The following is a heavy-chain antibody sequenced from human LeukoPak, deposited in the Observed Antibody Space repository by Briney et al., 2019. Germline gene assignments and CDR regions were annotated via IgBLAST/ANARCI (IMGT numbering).Heavy chain of an antibody. CDR3: ARDPDYYDSSGPGDY. D-gene: IGHD3-22*01. CDR1: GFTFSSYA. CDR2: ISGSGGST. V-gene: IGHV3-23*01. J-gene: IGHJ4*02. Sequence: GGSLRLSCAASGFTFSSYAMSWVRQAPGKGLEWVSAISGSGGSTYYADSVKGRFTVSRDNAKNSLYLQMNSLRAEDTAVYYCARDPDYYDSSGPGDYWGQGTLVTVSS.